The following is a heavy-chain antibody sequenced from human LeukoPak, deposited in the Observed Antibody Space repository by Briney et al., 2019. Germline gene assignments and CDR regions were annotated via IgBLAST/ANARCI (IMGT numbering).Heavy chain of an antibody. Sequence: SQTLSLISVIPGYSVSSNSAASHWIRQSSYRGLDWMVRTYYRSRWHNAYAISVKVRITINPDLSNNQFSMHLIFVILDNTAVYYCVRVAVSGTDWLDPWGQGTLVTVSS. CDR3: VRVAVSGTDWLDP. J-gene: IGHJ5*02. D-gene: IGHD6-19*01. CDR1: GYSVSSNSAA. CDR2: TYYRSRWHN. V-gene: IGHV6-1*01.